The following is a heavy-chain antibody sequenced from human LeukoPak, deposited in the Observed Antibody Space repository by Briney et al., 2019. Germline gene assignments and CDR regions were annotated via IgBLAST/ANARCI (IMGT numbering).Heavy chain of an antibody. Sequence: PSETLSLTCTVSGGSISSYYWSWIRQPPGKGLEWIGYIYYSGSTNYNPSPKSRVTISVDTSKNQFSLKLSSVTAADTAVYYCAREDVYGGNSDYWGQGTLVTVSS. CDR3: AREDVYGGNSDY. J-gene: IGHJ4*02. D-gene: IGHD4-23*01. CDR1: GGSISSYY. CDR2: IYYSGST. V-gene: IGHV4-59*01.